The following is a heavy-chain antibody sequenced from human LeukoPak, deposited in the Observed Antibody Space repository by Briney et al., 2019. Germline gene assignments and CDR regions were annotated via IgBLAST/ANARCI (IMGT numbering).Heavy chain of an antibody. D-gene: IGHD3-22*01. Sequence: ASVKVSCKASGYTFTSYGISWVRQAPGQGLEWMGWISAYNGNTNYAQKLQGRVTMTTDTSTSTAYMELRSLRSDDTAVYYCARDAHYYDSAAFDYWGQGTLVTVSS. V-gene: IGHV1-18*01. CDR2: ISAYNGNT. J-gene: IGHJ4*02. CDR1: GYTFTSYG. CDR3: ARDAHYYDSAAFDY.